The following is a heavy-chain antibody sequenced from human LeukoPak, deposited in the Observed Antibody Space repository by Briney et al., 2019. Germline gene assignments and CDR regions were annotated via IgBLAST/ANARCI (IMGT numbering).Heavy chain of an antibody. J-gene: IGHJ4*02. Sequence: MPSETLSLTCTVSGGSISSYYWSWIRQPPGKGLEWIGYIHYSGSTNYNPSLKSRVTISVDTSKNQFSLKLSSVTAADTAVYYCAREVTYHYDKWGQGILVTVSS. V-gene: IGHV4-59*01. CDR3: AREVTYHYDK. CDR2: IHYSGST. D-gene: IGHD3-22*01. CDR1: GGSISSYY.